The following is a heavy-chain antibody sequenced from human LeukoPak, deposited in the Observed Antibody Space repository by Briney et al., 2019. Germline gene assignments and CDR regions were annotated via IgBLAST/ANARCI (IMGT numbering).Heavy chain of an antibody. CDR3: ASPAATYYSDFYYYLGV. V-gene: IGHV4-31*03. CDR1: GGSMNSGNYY. Sequence: SQTLSLTCRVSGGSMNSGNYYWSWIRQHPGRGLEWFGYIYSSETTYYNPSLKCRSTISVDTSKNQFSLILSAVTAADTAVCYCASPAATYYSDFYYYLGVGGNGPAVTVSS. CDR2: IYSSETT. J-gene: IGHJ6*03. D-gene: IGHD6-25*01.